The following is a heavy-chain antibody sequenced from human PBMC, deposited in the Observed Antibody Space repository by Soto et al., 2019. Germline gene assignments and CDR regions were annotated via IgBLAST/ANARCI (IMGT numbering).Heavy chain of an antibody. Sequence: QVQLVQSGAEVKKPGASVKVSCKASGYTFTGYYMHWVRQAPGQGLEWMGWINPNSGGTNYAQKFQGWVTMTRDTSISTAYMELSRLRSDDTAVYYCAREEGIAVAGPYYDGMDVWGQGTTVTVSS. CDR1: GYTFTGYY. D-gene: IGHD6-19*01. J-gene: IGHJ6*02. CDR3: AREEGIAVAGPYYDGMDV. V-gene: IGHV1-2*04. CDR2: INPNSGGT.